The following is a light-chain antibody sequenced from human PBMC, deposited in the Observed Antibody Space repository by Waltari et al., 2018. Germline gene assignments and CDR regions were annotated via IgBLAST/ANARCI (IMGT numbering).Light chain of an antibody. V-gene: IGKV3-20*01. CDR2: GAS. CDR1: QSLTKRY. CDR3: QQYGSSVLYT. Sequence: VLTQSPGTLSLSPGERATLSCRASQSLTKRYLAWYQQKPGQAPRLLIDGASSRAAGSPDRCSGSGSGTDFTLTISRLEPEDFAVYYCQQYGSSVLYTFGQGTKLEIK. J-gene: IGKJ2*01.